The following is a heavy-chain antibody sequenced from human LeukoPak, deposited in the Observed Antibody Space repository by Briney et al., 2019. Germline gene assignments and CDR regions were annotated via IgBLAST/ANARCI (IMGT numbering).Heavy chain of an antibody. CDR3: ASLSSSGYYDAFDI. D-gene: IGHD6-6*01. CDR1: GYSISSGYY. J-gene: IGHJ3*02. V-gene: IGHV4-38-2*02. Sequence: PSETLSLTCTVSGYSISSGYYWGWIRQPPGKGLEWIGSIYHSGSTYYNPSLKSRVTISVDTSKNQFSLKLSSVTAADTAVYYCASLSSSGYYDAFDIWGQGTMVTVSS. CDR2: IYHSGST.